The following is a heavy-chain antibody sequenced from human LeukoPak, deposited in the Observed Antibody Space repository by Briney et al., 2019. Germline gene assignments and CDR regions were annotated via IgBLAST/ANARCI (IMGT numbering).Heavy chain of an antibody. CDR3: ARYYYGSGSYSNWFDP. Sequence: SETLSLTCAVYGGSFSGYYWSWIRQPPGKGLEWIGEINHSGSTNYNPSLKSRVTISVDTSKKQFSLKLSSVTAADTAVYHCARYYYGSGSYSNWFDPWGQGTLVTVSS. V-gene: IGHV4-34*01. D-gene: IGHD3-10*01. CDR1: GGSFSGYY. J-gene: IGHJ5*02. CDR2: INHSGST.